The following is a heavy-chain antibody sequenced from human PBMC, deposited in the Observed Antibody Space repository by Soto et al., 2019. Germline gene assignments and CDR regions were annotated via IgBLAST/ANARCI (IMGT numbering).Heavy chain of an antibody. J-gene: IGHJ6*02. CDR2: ISGSGATT. V-gene: IGHV3-23*01. CDR1: GFTFSTYA. Sequence: EVQLLESGGGLVQPGGSLRLSCAASGFTFSTYAMSWVRQTPGKGLEWVSAISGSGATTYYADSVKGRFTISRDNSKSTLYLQMTSLRAEDTAVYYCAKAPIFYGMDVWGQGTTVTVSS. CDR3: AKAPIFYGMDV.